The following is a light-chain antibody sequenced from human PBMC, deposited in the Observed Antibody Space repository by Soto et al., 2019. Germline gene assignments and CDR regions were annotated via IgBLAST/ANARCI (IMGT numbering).Light chain of an antibody. V-gene: IGKV1-5*03. CDR2: RAS. J-gene: IGKJ1*01. CDR1: QGISTW. CDR3: QQYTENWT. Sequence: DIQMTQSPPTLSASVGDRVTITCRASQGISTWLAWYQQKPGKAPKLLIYRASSLESGVPSRFSGSGSGTEFTLTINSLQPDDFATYYCQQYTENWTCGQGTKVEIK.